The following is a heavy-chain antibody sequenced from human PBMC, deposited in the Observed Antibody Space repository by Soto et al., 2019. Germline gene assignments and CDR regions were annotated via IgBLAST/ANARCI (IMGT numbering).Heavy chain of an antibody. CDR2: ITQTGGTS. Sequence: PGGSLRLSCAASGFTFSTYAMSWIRQAPGKGLEWVSTITQTGGTSYYADSVKGRFTISRENARNSMFLQMNSVTVGDTAVYYCARAYTGRLPRRADYYYALDVWGQGIMVTVSS. J-gene: IGHJ6*02. CDR1: GFTFSTYA. V-gene: IGHV3-23*01. D-gene: IGHD2-15*01. CDR3: ARAYTGRLPRRADYYYALDV.